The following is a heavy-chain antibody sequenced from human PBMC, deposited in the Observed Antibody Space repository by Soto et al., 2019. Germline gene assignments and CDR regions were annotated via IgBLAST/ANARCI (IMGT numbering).Heavy chain of an antibody. D-gene: IGHD3-16*01. CDR2: IYYSGYT. J-gene: IGHJ6*02. CDR3: ARHNGPLYVGYYYDMDV. Sequence: SETRFLSCSVSGGSIISSSYYWCWIRQPPGKGLEWIGSIYYSGYTYYNPSLKSRVTISVDTSKNQFSLKLSSVTAADTAVYYCARHNGPLYVGYYYDMDVWAQGTXVIASS. V-gene: IGHV4-39*01. CDR1: GGSIISSSYY.